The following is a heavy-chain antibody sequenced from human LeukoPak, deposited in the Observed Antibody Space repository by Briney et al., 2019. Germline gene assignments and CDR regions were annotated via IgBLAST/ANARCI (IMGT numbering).Heavy chain of an antibody. V-gene: IGHV4-39*01. J-gene: IGHJ3*02. CDR1: GGSIGGHTFY. Sequence: PSETLSLTCNVSGGSIGGHTFYWDWIRQPPGKGLEWIATLYYNGNTFYNPSLKSRVAISIDMSKSQFSLHLSSVTAADTAIYYCARLTALAGHRGAFDIWGPGTMVTVSS. D-gene: IGHD6-19*01. CDR3: ARLTALAGHRGAFDI. CDR2: LYYNGNT.